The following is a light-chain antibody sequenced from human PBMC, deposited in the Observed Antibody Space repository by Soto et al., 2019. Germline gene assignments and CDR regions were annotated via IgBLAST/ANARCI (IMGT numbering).Light chain of an antibody. V-gene: IGKV3-20*01. CDR3: QQDGSSPSWT. Sequence: VVVTHSXGTILLNPGEXXXXXXXSSQSFSSSYLAWYQQKTXQAPRRLIYVASSXATVIPDRFSGSGSGKDFTLTISRLEAKDFAVYYCQQDGSSPSWTFGQGTKVDIK. CDR2: VAS. CDR1: QSFSSSY. J-gene: IGKJ1*01.